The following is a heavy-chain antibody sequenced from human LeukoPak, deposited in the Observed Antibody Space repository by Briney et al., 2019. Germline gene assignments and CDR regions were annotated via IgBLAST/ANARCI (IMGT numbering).Heavy chain of an antibody. V-gene: IGHV4-61*01. CDR3: GGGGGSSGYYLYY. D-gene: IGHD3-22*01. CDR2: IYNRGST. CDR1: GSSVSSGNIS. Sequence: PGDTLSLTYTGRGSSVSSGNISWSGIRQTPGKGLEWIGYIYNRGSTKSNPSLKSRVTILVDTSKHQFSPDLRSVTAAETGVYYCGGGGGSSGYYLYYWGQGTLVTVSS. J-gene: IGHJ4*02.